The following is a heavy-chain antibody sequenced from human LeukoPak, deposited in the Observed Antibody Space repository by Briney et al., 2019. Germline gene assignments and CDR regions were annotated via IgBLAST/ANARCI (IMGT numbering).Heavy chain of an antibody. CDR2: INHSGST. J-gene: IGHJ4*02. CDR1: GGSFSGYY. Sequence: PSETLSLTCAVYGGSFSGYYWSWIRQPPGKGLEWIGEINHSGSTNYNPSLKSRVTISVDTSKNQFSLKLSSVTAADTAVYYCARAVAGNYFDYWGQGTLVTVSS. D-gene: IGHD6-19*01. V-gene: IGHV4-34*01. CDR3: ARAVAGNYFDY.